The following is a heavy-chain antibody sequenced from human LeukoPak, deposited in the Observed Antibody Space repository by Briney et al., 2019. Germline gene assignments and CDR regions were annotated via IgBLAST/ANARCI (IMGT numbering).Heavy chain of an antibody. CDR1: GGSISSYC. D-gene: IGHD5-18*01. V-gene: IGHV4-59*01. J-gene: IGHJ4*02. CDR2: IYYSGST. CDR3: ARVRGGSAMVLFDY. Sequence: ASETLSLTCTVSGGSISSYCWSWIRQPPGKGLEWIGYIYYSGSTNYNPSLKSRVTISVDTSKNQFSLKLSSVTAADTAVYYCARVRGGSAMVLFDYWGQGTLVTVSS.